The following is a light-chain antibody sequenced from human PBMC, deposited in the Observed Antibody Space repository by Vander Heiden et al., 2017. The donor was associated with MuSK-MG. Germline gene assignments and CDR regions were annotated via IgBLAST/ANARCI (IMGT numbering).Light chain of an antibody. Sequence: EIVMTQSPATRSVSPGERATLSCRASQSVSSNGAGYQQKPGQAPRLLSDGASTRFSGSASGTELTLTISIPHSEDFAVYYCQRENKWGLTFGPGTRLEIK. CDR1: QSVSSN. CDR3: QRENKWGLT. V-gene: IGKV3D-15*03. J-gene: IGKJ5*01. CDR2: GAS.